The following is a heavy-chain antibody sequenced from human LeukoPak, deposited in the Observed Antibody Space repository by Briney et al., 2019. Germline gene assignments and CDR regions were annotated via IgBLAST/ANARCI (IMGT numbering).Heavy chain of an antibody. CDR1: GFTFSDAW. Sequence: GGSLRLSCAASGFTFSDAWMSWVRQAPGKGLEWVSYISSSGSSIYYADSVKGRFTISRDNAKNSLYLQMNSLRVEDTAVYYCARPGYYYGMDVWGQGTTVTVSS. J-gene: IGHJ6*02. V-gene: IGHV3-11*04. CDR3: ARPGYYYGMDV. CDR2: ISSSGSSI. D-gene: IGHD3-10*01.